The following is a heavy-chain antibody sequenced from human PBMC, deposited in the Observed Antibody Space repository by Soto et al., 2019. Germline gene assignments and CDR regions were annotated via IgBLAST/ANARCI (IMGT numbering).Heavy chain of an antibody. CDR3: ARERGVVYSSSYNKGWDFDL. Sequence: QVQLVQSGAEVKKPGSSVKVSCKASGGTFSSYAISWVRQAPGQGLEWMGGIIPIFGTANYAQKFQGRVTITADESTSTAYMELSSLRSEDTAVYYCARERGVVYSSSYNKGWDFDLRGRGTLVTVSS. CDR2: IIPIFGTA. V-gene: IGHV1-69*01. J-gene: IGHJ2*01. CDR1: GGTFSSYA. D-gene: IGHD6-6*01.